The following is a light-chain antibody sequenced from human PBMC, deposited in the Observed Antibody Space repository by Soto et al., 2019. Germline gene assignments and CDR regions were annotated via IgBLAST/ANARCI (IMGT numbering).Light chain of an antibody. J-gene: IGKJ2*01. CDR1: QSVSSTY. CDR3: QQYETSLYT. V-gene: IGKV3-20*01. Sequence: ETVLTQSPGTLSLSPGERVTLSCRASQSVSSTYLAWYQQKPGQAPRLLIYGASSRATGIPDRVSGSGSGTDFTLTISRLEPEDFAVYYCQQYETSLYTFGQGTKLEIK. CDR2: GAS.